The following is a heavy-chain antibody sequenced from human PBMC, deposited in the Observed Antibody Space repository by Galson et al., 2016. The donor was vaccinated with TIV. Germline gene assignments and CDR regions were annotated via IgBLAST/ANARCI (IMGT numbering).Heavy chain of an antibody. Sequence: SETLSLTCTVSGGSVSSGSYHWSWIRQPPGKGLEWIAYIDYSGGTEYNPSLKSRVTISADTSKNQFSLEVRSVTAADTAVYFCARDWVYYYGMDVWGQGTTVTVSS. V-gene: IGHV4-61*01. J-gene: IGHJ6*02. CDR1: GGSVSSGSYH. D-gene: IGHD3-16*01. CDR3: ARDWVYYYGMDV. CDR2: IDYSGGT.